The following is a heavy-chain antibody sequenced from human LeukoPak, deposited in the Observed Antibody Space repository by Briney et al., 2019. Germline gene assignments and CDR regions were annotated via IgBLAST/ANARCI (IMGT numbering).Heavy chain of an antibody. CDR1: GGSFSGYY. J-gene: IGHJ2*01. CDR3: ARGKSGYEFPSYWYFDL. Sequence: SETLSLTCAVYGGSFSGYYWSWIRQPPGKGLEWIGEINNSGSTNYNPSLKSRVTISVDTSKNQFSLKLSSVTAADTAVYYCARGKSGYEFPSYWYFDLWGRGTLVTVSS. D-gene: IGHD5-12*01. CDR2: INNSGST. V-gene: IGHV4-34*01.